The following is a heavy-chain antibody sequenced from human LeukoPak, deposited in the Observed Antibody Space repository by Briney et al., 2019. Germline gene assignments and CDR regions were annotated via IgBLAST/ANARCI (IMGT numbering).Heavy chain of an antibody. CDR1: GFTVSSNY. V-gene: IGHV3-66*03. D-gene: IGHD1-26*01. CDR2: IYSCGST. CDR3: ARGVGQDAFDI. J-gene: IGHJ3*02. Sequence: PGGSLRLSCAASGFTVSSNYMSWVRQAPGKGLEWVSVIYSCGSTYYADSVKGRFTISRDNSKNTLYLQMNSLRAEDTAVYYCARGVGQDAFDIWGQGTMVTVSS.